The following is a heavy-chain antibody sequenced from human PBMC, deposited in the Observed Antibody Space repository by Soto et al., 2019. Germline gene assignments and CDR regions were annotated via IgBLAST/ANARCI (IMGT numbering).Heavy chain of an antibody. Sequence: GGSLRLSCTASGVTFSSYAMSWVRQAPGKGLEWVSGINGGGDSTYFADSVRGRLTISRDNSKNTLFLQMNSLRAEDTAVYYCARGWTFDLWGQGTLVTVSS. CDR2: INGGGDST. D-gene: IGHD1-1*01. V-gene: IGHV3-23*01. J-gene: IGHJ4*02. CDR3: ARGWTFDL. CDR1: GVTFSSYA.